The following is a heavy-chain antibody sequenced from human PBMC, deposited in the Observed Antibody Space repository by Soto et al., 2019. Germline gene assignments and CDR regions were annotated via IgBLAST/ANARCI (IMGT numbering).Heavy chain of an antibody. CDR1: SGSFSGYY. CDR2: ISQSGNT. D-gene: IGHD6-6*01. Sequence: QVQLHQWGAGLLKPSETLSLACSIYSGSFSGYYWSWIRQPPGKGLEWIGEISQSGNTNYSPSLKSRVSISIDTSKKQFSLNLASVSAADTAVYYCARAPKVSGSSQTRPDIWGQGTLVTVSS. V-gene: IGHV4-34*01. CDR3: ARAPKVSGSSQTRPDI. J-gene: IGHJ4*02.